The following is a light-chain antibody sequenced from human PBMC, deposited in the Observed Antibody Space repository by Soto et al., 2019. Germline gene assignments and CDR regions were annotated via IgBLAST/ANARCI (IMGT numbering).Light chain of an antibody. Sequence: QSVLTQPPSVSAAPRQRVTISCSGSSSNIGNNYVSWYQQFPGTAPKLLIYDNDKRPSGIPDRFSGSKSGASATLGITGLLAGDEADYYCQTWDSSLSALVFGGGTKLTVL. J-gene: IGLJ2*01. V-gene: IGLV1-51*01. CDR2: DND. CDR3: QTWDSSLSALV. CDR1: SSNIGNNY.